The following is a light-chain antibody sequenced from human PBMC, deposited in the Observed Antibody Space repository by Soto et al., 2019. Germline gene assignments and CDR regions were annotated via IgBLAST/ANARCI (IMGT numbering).Light chain of an antibody. CDR2: KAS. CDR1: QSISSW. CDR3: QQYNSSPWT. Sequence: DLQMTQSPSTLSASVGDRVTITCRASQSISSWLSWYQHKPGKAPNLLIYKASSLESGVPSRFSGSGSGTEFTLTISSLQPDDFATYYCQQYNSSPWTFGQGTKVEIK. J-gene: IGKJ1*01. V-gene: IGKV1-5*03.